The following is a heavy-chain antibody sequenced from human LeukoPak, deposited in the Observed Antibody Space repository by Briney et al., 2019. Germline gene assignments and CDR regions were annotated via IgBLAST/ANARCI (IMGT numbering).Heavy chain of an antibody. CDR2: ISGSGGST. V-gene: IGHV3-23*01. J-gene: IGHJ4*02. D-gene: IGHD3-16*02. CDR3: AKCGGIVRLGELSPFDY. CDR1: GFTLSSYA. Sequence: GGSLRLSCAASGFTLSSYAMSWVRQAPGKGLEWVSAISGSGGSTYYADSVKGRFTISRDNSKNTLYLQMNSLRAEDTAVYYCAKCGGIVRLGELSPFDYWGQGTLVTVSS.